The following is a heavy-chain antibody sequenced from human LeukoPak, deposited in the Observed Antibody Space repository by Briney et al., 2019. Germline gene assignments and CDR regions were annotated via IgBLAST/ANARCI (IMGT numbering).Heavy chain of an antibody. D-gene: IGHD6-13*01. Sequence: GASVKVSCKASGYSFTDYYMHWVRQAPGQGLEWMGWMNPNSGGTNFAQKFQGRVTMTRDTSITTAYMELSSLRSDDTAVYYCAREDRQQLVNYLYYYYGMDVWGQGTTVTVSS. V-gene: IGHV1-2*02. CDR3: AREDRQQLVNYLYYYYGMDV. J-gene: IGHJ6*02. CDR2: MNPNSGGT. CDR1: GYSFTDYY.